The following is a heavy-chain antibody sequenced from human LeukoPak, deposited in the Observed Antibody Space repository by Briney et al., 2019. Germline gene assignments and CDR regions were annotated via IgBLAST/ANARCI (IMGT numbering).Heavy chain of an antibody. Sequence: PGGSLRLSCAASGFTFSSYAMSWVRQAPGKGLEWVPVISGSDGSTYYADSVKGRFTISRDNSKNTLYLQMNSLRAEDTAVFYCAKPRGEEWLVGLYDAFDIWGQGTMVTVSS. D-gene: IGHD6-19*01. V-gene: IGHV3-23*01. CDR1: GFTFSSYA. CDR2: ISGSDGST. CDR3: AKPRGEEWLVGLYDAFDI. J-gene: IGHJ3*02.